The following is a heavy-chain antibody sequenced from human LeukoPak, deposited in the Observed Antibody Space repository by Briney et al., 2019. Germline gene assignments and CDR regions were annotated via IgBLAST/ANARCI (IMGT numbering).Heavy chain of an antibody. V-gene: IGHV4-39*07. J-gene: IGHJ6*03. CDR2: IYYSGST. CDR1: GGSISSSSYY. CDR3: ARDRVGQQLVGRKYYYYMDV. D-gene: IGHD6-13*01. Sequence: NPSETLSLTCTVSGGSISSSSYYWGWIRQPPGKGLEWIGSIYYSGSTYYNPSLKSRVIISVDMSKNQVSLKLSSVTAADTAVYYCARDRVGQQLVGRKYYYYMDVWGKGTTVTISS.